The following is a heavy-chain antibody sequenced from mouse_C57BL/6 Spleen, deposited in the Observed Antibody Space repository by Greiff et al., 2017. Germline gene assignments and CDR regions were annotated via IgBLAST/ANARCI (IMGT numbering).Heavy chain of an antibody. D-gene: IGHD2-1*01. Sequence: VQLQQPGAELVKPGASVKLSCKASGYTFTSYWMQWVKQRPGQGLEWIGEIDPSDSYTNYNQKFKGKATLTVDTSSSTAYMQLSSLTSEDSAVYYCARDGNYGTWFAYWGQGTLVTVSA. CDR3: ARDGNYGTWFAY. CDR1: GYTFTSYW. J-gene: IGHJ3*01. V-gene: IGHV1-50*01. CDR2: IDPSDSYT.